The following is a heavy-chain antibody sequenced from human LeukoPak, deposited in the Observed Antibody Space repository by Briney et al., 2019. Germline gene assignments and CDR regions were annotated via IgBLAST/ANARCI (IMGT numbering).Heavy chain of an antibody. CDR3: ASYNAFDAFKI. CDR1: GFIFSKDW. Sequence: GGSLRLSCAASGFIFSKDWMSWVRQAPGKGLEWVGRIKSKTDGGTADYAAPVKGRFTISRDESKNTLYLQMNSLKDEDTALYYCASYNAFDAFKIWGQGTMVTVSS. D-gene: IGHD3-10*01. J-gene: IGHJ3*02. V-gene: IGHV3-15*01. CDR2: IKSKTDGGTA.